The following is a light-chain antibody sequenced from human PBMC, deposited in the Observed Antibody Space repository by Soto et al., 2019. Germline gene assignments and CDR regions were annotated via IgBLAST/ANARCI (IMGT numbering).Light chain of an antibody. CDR2: DAS. V-gene: IGKV1-33*01. CDR1: HDIKKY. J-gene: IGKJ5*01. Sequence: DIQMTQSPSSLSASVGDRVTITCQASHDIKKYLNWYQEKPGKAPKLLTYDASNLQTGVPSRFSGSGSGTHFTFTISSLQPEDIATYYCQRYDSLPPTFGQGTRLDIK. CDR3: QRYDSLPPT.